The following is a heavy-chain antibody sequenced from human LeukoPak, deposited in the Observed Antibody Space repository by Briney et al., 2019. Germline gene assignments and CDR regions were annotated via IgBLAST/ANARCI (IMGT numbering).Heavy chain of an antibody. D-gene: IGHD4-11*01. CDR2: IYYSGST. V-gene: IGHV4-39*07. J-gene: IGHJ6*03. Sequence: SETLSLTCTVSGGSISSSSDYWGWIRQPPGKGLEWLGSIYYSGSTYYNPSLKSRVTISVDTSKNKFSLKLSSVTAADTAVYYCARGVDYSNYYYMDVWGKGTTVTVSS. CDR3: ARGVDYSNYYYMDV. CDR1: GGSISSSSDY.